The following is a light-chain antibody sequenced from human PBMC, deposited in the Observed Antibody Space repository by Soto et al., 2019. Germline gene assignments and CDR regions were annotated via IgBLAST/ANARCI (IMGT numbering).Light chain of an antibody. J-gene: IGLJ2*01. CDR3: CSYAGSFTHVV. CDR1: SSDVGAYNC. Sequence: QSALTQPRSVSGSPGQSVTISCTGTSSDVGAYNCVSWYQQHPGKAPKLMIYDVTQRPSGVPDRFSASKSGNTASLTISGLQAEDEADYYCCSYAGSFTHVVFGGGSKLTVL. V-gene: IGLV2-11*01. CDR2: DVT.